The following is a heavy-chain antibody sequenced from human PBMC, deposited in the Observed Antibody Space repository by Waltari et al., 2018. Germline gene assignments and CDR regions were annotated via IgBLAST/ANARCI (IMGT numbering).Heavy chain of an antibody. V-gene: IGHV1-2*06. CDR3: ARKTSHYDY. D-gene: IGHD2-2*01. CDR2: ISPNSGAT. Sequence: QVQLVQSRAELKKPGASVKVSCKASGYTFTDFYLHWVRQAPGQGLEWMGRISPNSGATDYAQKFQGRVTMTRDTSISTAYLELSRLRSDDTATYYCARKTSHYDYWGPGTLVTVSS. J-gene: IGHJ4*02. CDR1: GYTFTDFY.